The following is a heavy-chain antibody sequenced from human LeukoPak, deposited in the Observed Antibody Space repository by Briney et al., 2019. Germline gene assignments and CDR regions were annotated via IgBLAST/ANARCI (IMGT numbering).Heavy chain of an antibody. CDR2: TYYRSKWYT. CDR1: GDSVPSNSAA. D-gene: IGHD2-21*02. Sequence: SQTLSLTCAISGDSVPSNSAAWNWIRQSPSRGLEWPGRTYYRSKWYTDYAVSVKSRITIFPDTSKNQFSLQLNSVTPEDTAVYYCARSVLTAIEYWGQGTLVTVSS. J-gene: IGHJ4*02. V-gene: IGHV6-1*01. CDR3: ARSVLTAIEY.